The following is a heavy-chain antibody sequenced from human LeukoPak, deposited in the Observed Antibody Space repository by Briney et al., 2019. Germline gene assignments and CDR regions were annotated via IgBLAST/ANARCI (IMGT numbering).Heavy chain of an antibody. J-gene: IGHJ5*02. CDR1: GGSMSSDY. CDR2: LFGNGGT. CDR3: ARQMAKKWELAGSFYP. Sequence: SETLSLTCSVSGGSMSSDYWSWIRQSPGKGLEWIGRLFGNGGTNYSPSFQRRATMSVDTSTRRLSLRLNSVTAADTAVYYCARQMAKKWELAGSFYPWGQGILVTVSS. V-gene: IGHV4-59*08. D-gene: IGHD1-26*01.